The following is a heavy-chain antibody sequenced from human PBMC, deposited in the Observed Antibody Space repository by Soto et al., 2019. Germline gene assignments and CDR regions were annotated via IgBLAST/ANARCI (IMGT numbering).Heavy chain of an antibody. J-gene: IGHJ4*02. V-gene: IGHV3-23*01. D-gene: IGHD3-22*01. CDR1: GFTFSSYA. CDR3: AKDGAGRYYYDSSGFDY. Sequence: LRLSCAASGFTFSSYAMIWVRQAPVKGLEWVSAISGSGGSTYYADSVKGRFTISRDNSKNTLYLQMNGLRAEDTAVYYCAKDGAGRYYYDSSGFDYWGQGTLVTVSS. CDR2: ISGSGGST.